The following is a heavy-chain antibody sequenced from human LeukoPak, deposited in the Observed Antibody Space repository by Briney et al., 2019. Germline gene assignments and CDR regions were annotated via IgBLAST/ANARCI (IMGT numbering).Heavy chain of an antibody. Sequence: GGSLRLSCAASGFTFSSFGMHWVRQAPGKGLEWVAVISYDGSSKYYADSVKGRFTISRDNSKNTLYLQMNSLRAEDTAVYYCASPAVYSSSWYYFDYWGQGTLVTVSS. J-gene: IGHJ4*02. V-gene: IGHV3-30*03. CDR3: ASPAVYSSSWYYFDY. CDR2: ISYDGSSK. CDR1: GFTFSSFG. D-gene: IGHD6-13*01.